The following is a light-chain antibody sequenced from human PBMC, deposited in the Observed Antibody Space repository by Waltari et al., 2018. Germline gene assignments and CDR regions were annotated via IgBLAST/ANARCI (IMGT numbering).Light chain of an antibody. CDR1: TSDGGGY. Sequence: QSALTQPASVSGSPGQSITITCTWSTSDGGGYVAWYQQSRGQAPKLILYEVSRRPSGVSNRCSGAKSGNTASLTISRLQAGDEADYFCGSYLDNIWLFGGGTKLTVL. CDR2: EVS. J-gene: IGLJ3*02. V-gene: IGLV2-14*01. CDR3: GSYLDNIWL.